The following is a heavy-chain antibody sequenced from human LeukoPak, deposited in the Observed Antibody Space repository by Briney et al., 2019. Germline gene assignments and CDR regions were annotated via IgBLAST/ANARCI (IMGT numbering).Heavy chain of an antibody. D-gene: IGHD2-2*01. CDR2: INSNSGDT. CDR3: ARVGQPTDFVVVPAARSDLGMFDY. Sequence: ASVKVSCKTSGYTFTGYYMHWVRQAPGQGLEWMGWINSNSGDTKSAQKFQGRVTLTRDTSISTAYMELTSLRADDTALYYCARVGQPTDFVVVPAARSDLGMFDYWGQGSLVTVSS. J-gene: IGHJ4*02. V-gene: IGHV1-2*02. CDR1: GYTFTGYY.